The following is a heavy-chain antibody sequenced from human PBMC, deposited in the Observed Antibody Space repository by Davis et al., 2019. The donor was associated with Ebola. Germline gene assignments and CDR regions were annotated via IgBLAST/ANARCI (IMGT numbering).Heavy chain of an antibody. CDR2: IYYSGNT. Sequence: PGGSLRLSCTVSGGSISSSSYHWAWIRQPPGKELEWIGNIYYSGNTYYHPSLKSRVIISVDTSKNQFSLKLSSVTAADTAVYYCARHYTIFGVVRWFDPWGQGTLVTVSS. D-gene: IGHD3-3*01. V-gene: IGHV4-39*01. CDR3: ARHYTIFGVVRWFDP. CDR1: GGSISSSSYH. J-gene: IGHJ5*02.